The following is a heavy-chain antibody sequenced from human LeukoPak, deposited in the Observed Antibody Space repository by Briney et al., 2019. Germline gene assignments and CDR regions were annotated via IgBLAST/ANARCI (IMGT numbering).Heavy chain of an antibody. CDR1: GGSISSSSHY. J-gene: IGHJ4*02. CDR2: IYYRGST. Sequence: SETLSLTCTVSGGSISSSSHYWGWIRQPPGKGLEWIGSIYYRGSTYYNPSLKSRVTISLDTSKDQFSLKLSSVTAADTAVYYCARSRWLSDPYFDYWGQGTLVTVSS. D-gene: IGHD3-22*01. CDR3: ARSRWLSDPYFDY. V-gene: IGHV4-39*07.